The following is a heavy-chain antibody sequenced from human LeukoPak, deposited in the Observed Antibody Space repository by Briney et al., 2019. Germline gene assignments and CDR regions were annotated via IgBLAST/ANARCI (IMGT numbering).Heavy chain of an antibody. CDR2: VHSSGGVI. CDR3: VGSSHQRNWFDP. D-gene: IGHD1-26*01. Sequence: ASVKVSCKASGYTFTGYFIHWVRQAPGQGLEWMGIVHSSGGVIKYAQEFQDRVTVTRDPSTSTIYMELSSLRPEDTAVYYCVGSSHQRNWFDPWGQGTLVIVSS. J-gene: IGHJ5*02. V-gene: IGHV1-46*01. CDR1: GYTFTGYF.